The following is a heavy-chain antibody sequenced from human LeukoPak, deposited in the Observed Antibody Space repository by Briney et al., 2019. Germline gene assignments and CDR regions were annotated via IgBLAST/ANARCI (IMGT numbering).Heavy chain of an antibody. CDR2: IDPNSGGT. CDR1: GYTFTGYY. V-gene: IGHV1-2*02. CDR3: ARDSGSFSGYYYDLSLPDY. J-gene: IGHJ4*02. D-gene: IGHD3-22*01. Sequence: GASVKVSCKASGYTFTGYYMHWVRQAPGQGLEWMGWIDPNSGGTNYAQKFQGRVTMTRDTSISTAYMELSRLRSDDTAVYYCARDSGSFSGYYYDLSLPDYWGQGTLVTVSS.